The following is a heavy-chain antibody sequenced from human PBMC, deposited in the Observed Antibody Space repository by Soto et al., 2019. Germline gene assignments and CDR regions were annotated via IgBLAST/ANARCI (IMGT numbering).Heavy chain of an antibody. D-gene: IGHD1-20*01. CDR2: VHESGST. Sequence: LQESGPRLVKPSETLSLNCTVSGDAISHYYWSWIRQTPGRGLEWIGCVHESGSTDYNPSLKGRFTISLHTSKSHFSLSLRSATAADTATYYRARGTRALITSFVAYWGQGNPVTVSA. CDR1: GDAISHYY. CDR3: ARGTRALITSFVAY. V-gene: IGHV4-59*01. J-gene: IGHJ4*02.